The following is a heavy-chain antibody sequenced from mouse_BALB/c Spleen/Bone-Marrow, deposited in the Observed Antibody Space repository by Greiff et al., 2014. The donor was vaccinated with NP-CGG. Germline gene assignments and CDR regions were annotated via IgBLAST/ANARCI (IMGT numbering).Heavy chain of an antibody. J-gene: IGHJ2*01. CDR1: GYTFTSYV. Sequence: EVQLQQSGPELVKPGASVKMFCKASGYTFTSYVMHWVKQKPGQGLEWIGCINPYNDGTKYNEKFKGKATLTSDKSSSTAYMELSSLTSEDSAVYYCAREGGYDKDYFDYWGQGTTLTVSS. CDR2: INPYNDGT. CDR3: AREGGYDKDYFDY. D-gene: IGHD2-2*01. V-gene: IGHV1-14*01.